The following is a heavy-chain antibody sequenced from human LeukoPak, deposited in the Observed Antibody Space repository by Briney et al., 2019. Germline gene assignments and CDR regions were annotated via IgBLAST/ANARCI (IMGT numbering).Heavy chain of an antibody. D-gene: IGHD3-10*01. CDR1: GGSFSGYY. Sequence: SETLSLTCAVYGGSFSGYYWNWIRQPPGKGLEWIGEINHSGSTNYNPSLKSRVTISVDSSKSQFSLKLSSVTAADTAVYYCARGGGAFLWFGGGIDVWGQGTTVTVSS. V-gene: IGHV4-34*01. CDR2: INHSGST. J-gene: IGHJ6*02. CDR3: ARGGGAFLWFGGGIDV.